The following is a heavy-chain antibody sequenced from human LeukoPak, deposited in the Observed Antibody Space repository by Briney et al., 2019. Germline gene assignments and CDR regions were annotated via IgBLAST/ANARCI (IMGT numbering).Heavy chain of an antibody. CDR2: TSYSGST. D-gene: IGHD1/OR15-1a*01. J-gene: IGHJ4*02. CDR3: ARVRTGQAPYY. Sequence: SETLSLTCTVSGGSITSYYWNWIRQPPGKGLEWIGYTSYSGSTNYNPSLKSRATLSVDTSKNQLSLRLSSLTAADTAVYYCARVRTGQAPYYWGQGTLVTVSS. V-gene: IGHV4-59*01. CDR1: GGSITSYY.